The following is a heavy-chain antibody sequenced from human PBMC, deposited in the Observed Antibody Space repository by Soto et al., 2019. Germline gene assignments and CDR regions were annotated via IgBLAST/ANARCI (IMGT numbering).Heavy chain of an antibody. CDR3: ATSPLRSDSSGFQYWFFDL. CDR1: GFTFTTYG. V-gene: IGHV3-30*03. Sequence: QVQLVESGGGVVQPGRSLRLSCVASGFTFTTYGMHWVRQAPGKGLEWVAVISYDGGTTYYADSVKGRFTISRDNSKNTPYLPMNSLRAEDTAVYYCATSPLRSDSSGFQYWFFDLWGRGTLVSVSS. J-gene: IGHJ2*01. D-gene: IGHD3-22*01. CDR2: ISYDGGTT.